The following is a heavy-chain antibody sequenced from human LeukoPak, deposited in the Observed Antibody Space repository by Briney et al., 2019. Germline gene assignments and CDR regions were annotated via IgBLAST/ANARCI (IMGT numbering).Heavy chain of an antibody. D-gene: IGHD3-3*01. J-gene: IGHJ3*02. CDR2: IYYSGST. V-gene: IGHV4-38-2*01. CDR3: ARAGGRILEWNDAFDI. Sequence: GSLRLSCAAFGFTVSSNYMSWIRQPPGKGLKWIGSIYYSGSTYYNPSLKSRVTISVDTSKNQFSLKLSSVTAADTAVYYCARAGGRILEWNDAFDIWGQGTMVTVSS. CDR1: GFTVSSNY.